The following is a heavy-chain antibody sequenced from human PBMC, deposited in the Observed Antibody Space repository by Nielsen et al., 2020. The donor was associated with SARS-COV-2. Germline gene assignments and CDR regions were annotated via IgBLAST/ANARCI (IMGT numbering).Heavy chain of an antibody. CDR3: ARLIGYSTSSDY. Sequence: SETLSLTCSVAGGSISTYYWSWIRQPPGKGLEYIGHVSYSGITNYNPSLKSRVTISVDRSNNMFSLRLTSVTAADTGVYYCARLIGYSTSSDYWGQGTLVTVSS. CDR2: VSYSGIT. V-gene: IGHV4-59*12. CDR1: GGSISTYY. J-gene: IGHJ4*02. D-gene: IGHD5-24*01.